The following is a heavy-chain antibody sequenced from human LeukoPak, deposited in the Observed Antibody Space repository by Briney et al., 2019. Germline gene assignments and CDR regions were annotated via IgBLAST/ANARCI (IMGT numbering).Heavy chain of an antibody. CDR2: ISYDGSNK. CDR3: ARDGRWTPGSFDY. J-gene: IGHJ4*02. D-gene: IGHD4-23*01. Sequence: GGSLRLSCAASGFTFSSYAMHWVRQAPGKGLEWVAVISYDGSNKYYADSVKGRFTISRDNSKNTLYLQMNSLRAEDTAVYYCARDGRWTPGSFDYWGQGTLVTVSS. V-gene: IGHV3-30-3*01. CDR1: GFTFSSYA.